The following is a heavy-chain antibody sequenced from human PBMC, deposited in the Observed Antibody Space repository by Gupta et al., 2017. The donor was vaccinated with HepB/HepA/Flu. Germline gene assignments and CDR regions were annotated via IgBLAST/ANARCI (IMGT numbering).Heavy chain of an antibody. V-gene: IGHV2-5*02. D-gene: IGHD3-9*01. CDR3: AHRQTLRYFDWLQSSGWFDP. J-gene: IGHJ5*02. CDR1: GFSLSTSGVG. Sequence: QITLKESGPTLVKPTQTLTLTCTFSGFSLSTSGVGVGWIRQPPGKALEWLALIYWDDDKRYSPSLKSRLTITKDTSKNQVVLTMTNMDPVDTATYYCAHRQTLRYFDWLQSSGWFDPWGQGTLVTVSS. CDR2: IYWDDDK.